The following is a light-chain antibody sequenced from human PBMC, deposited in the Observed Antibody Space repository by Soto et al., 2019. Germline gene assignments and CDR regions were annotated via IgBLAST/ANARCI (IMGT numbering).Light chain of an antibody. CDR3: GTWDSSLSVGV. J-gene: IGLJ1*01. CDR1: NIGNNY. Sequence: QSVLTQSPPVSAAAGQKVTISGSNIGNNYVSWYQQFPGTAPKLLIYENNKRPSGIPERVSGPKSGTSATLGITGLQTGDEADYYCGTWDSSLSVGVFGTGTKLTVL. V-gene: IGLV1-51*02. CDR2: ENN.